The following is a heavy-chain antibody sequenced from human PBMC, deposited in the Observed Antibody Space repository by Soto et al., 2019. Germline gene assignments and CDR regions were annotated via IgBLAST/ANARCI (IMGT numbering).Heavy chain of an antibody. V-gene: IGHV3-7*01. CDR2: IKQDGSEK. Sequence: EVQLVESGGGLVQPGGSLRLSCAASGFTFSSYWMSWVRQAPGKGLEWVANIKQDGSEKYYVDSVKGRFTISRDNAKNALYLQINSLRAEDTAVYYSGREGMTTAAAYYYYYGMDVWGQGTTVTVSS. D-gene: IGHD4-17*01. CDR3: GREGMTTAAAYYYYYGMDV. CDR1: GFTFSSYW. J-gene: IGHJ6*02.